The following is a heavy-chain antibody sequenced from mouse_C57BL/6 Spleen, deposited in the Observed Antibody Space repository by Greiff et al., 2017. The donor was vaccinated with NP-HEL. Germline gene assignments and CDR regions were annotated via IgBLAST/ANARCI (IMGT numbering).Heavy chain of an antibody. CDR3: ASDLDFAY. Sequence: EVKLMESGGGLVKPGGSLKLSCAASGFTFSDYGMHWVRQAPEKGLEWVAYISSGSSTIYYADTVKGRFTISRDNAKNTLFLQMTSLRSEDTAMYYCASDLDFAYWGQGTLVTVSA. CDR1: GFTFSDYG. CDR2: ISSGSSTI. J-gene: IGHJ3*01. V-gene: IGHV5-17*01.